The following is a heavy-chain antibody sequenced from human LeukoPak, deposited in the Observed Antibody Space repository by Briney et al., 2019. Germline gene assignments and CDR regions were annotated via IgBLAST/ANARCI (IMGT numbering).Heavy chain of an antibody. V-gene: IGHV4-39*06. CDR3: ARSDGYGLVGI. J-gene: IGHJ3*02. Sequence: SETLSLTCTVSGDSLSSNSYYWGWIRQPPEKGLEWIGSIYYSGSTYYNPSLKTRVTISVDTSKNQFPLTLSSVTAADTAVYYCARSDGYGLVGIWGQGTMVTVSS. CDR1: GDSLSSNSYY. CDR2: IYYSGST. D-gene: IGHD3-10*01.